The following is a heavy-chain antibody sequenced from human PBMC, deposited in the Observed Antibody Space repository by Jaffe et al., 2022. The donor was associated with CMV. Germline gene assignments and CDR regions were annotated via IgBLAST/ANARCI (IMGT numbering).Heavy chain of an antibody. CDR3: ARRYSSGWYDY. V-gene: IGHV3-21*02. Sequence: EEQLEQSGGGLVKPGGSLRLSCEASGFPLNTYKMIWVRQAPGMGLEWVSSISSGSTYIHYADSVKGRFTISRDNAKNSLFLHMNSLRAEDTGVYYCARRYSSGWYDYWGQGTLVTVSS. CDR2: ISSGSTYI. D-gene: IGHD6-19*01. CDR1: GFPLNTYK. J-gene: IGHJ4*02.